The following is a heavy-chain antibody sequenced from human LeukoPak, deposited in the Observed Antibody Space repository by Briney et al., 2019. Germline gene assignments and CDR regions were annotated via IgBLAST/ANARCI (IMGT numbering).Heavy chain of an antibody. V-gene: IGHV3-21*01. CDR3: ARDFVGITGSGMDV. D-gene: IGHD1-20*01. CDR2: ISSSSSYI. Sequence: GGSLCLTCAPSGFTLSSYSMNWVRQAPGKGLEWVSSISSSSSYIYYADSVKGRFTISRDNAKNSLYLQMNSLRAEDTAVYYCARDFVGITGSGMDVWGQGTTVTVSS. J-gene: IGHJ6*01. CDR1: GFTLSSYS.